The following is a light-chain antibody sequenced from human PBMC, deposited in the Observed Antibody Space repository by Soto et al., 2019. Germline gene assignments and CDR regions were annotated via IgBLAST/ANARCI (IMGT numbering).Light chain of an antibody. CDR2: DVS. Sequence: QSALTQPASVSGSPGQSITISCTGTSSDVGGYNYVSWYQQHPGKAPKLMIYDVSNRPSGVSNCFSGSKSGNTASLTISGLQAEDEADYYCSSYTSSSPYVFGPGTKLTVL. CDR3: SSYTSSSPYV. CDR1: SSDVGGYNY. J-gene: IGLJ1*01. V-gene: IGLV2-14*01.